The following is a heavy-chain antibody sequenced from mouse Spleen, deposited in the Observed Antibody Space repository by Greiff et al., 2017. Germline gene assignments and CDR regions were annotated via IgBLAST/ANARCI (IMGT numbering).Heavy chain of an antibody. CDR1: GYSFTGYY. CDR3: ARSPFDY. J-gene: IGHJ2*01. CDR2: INPSTGGT. Sequence: EVQRVESGPELVKPGASVKISCKASGYSFTGYYMNWVKQSPEKSLEWIGEINPSTGGTTYNQKFKAKATLTVDKSSSTAYMQLKSLTSEDSAVYYCARSPFDYWGQGTTLTVSS. V-gene: IGHV1-42*01.